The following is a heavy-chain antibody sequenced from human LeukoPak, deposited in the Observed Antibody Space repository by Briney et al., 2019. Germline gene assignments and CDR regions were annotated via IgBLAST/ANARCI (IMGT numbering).Heavy chain of an antibody. D-gene: IGHD2-8*01. J-gene: IGHJ6*02. CDR2: IWYDGSNK. CDR1: GFTFSSYG. V-gene: IGHV3-33*01. CDR3: ASGVSYYYYGMDV. Sequence: PGRSLRLSCAASGFTFSSYGMHWVRQAPGKRLEWVAVIWYDGSNKYYADSVKGRFTISRDNSKNTLYLQMNSLRAEDTAVYYCASGVSYYYYGMDVWGQGTTVTVSS.